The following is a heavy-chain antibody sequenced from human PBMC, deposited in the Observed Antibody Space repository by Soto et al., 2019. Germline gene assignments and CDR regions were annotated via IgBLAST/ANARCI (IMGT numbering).Heavy chain of an antibody. CDR2: INPSGGST. J-gene: IGHJ4*02. Sequence: QVQLVQSGAEVKKPGASVKVSCKASGYTFTSYYMHWVRQAPGQGLEWMGIINPSGGSTSYAQKFQGRVTMTRDTSTRTVYMELSSLRSEDTAVYYCARVGGGIEQLNYGDYAPLDYWGQGTLVTVSS. CDR1: GYTFTSYY. D-gene: IGHD4-17*01. CDR3: ARVGGGIEQLNYGDYAPLDY. V-gene: IGHV1-46*03.